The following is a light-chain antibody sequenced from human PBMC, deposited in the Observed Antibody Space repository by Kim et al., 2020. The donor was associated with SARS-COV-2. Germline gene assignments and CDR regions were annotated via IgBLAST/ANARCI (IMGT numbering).Light chain of an antibody. J-gene: IGKJ1*01. CDR3: HQRSLRPRT. CDR2: DAS. CDR1: QSVGTF. V-gene: IGKV3-11*01. Sequence: LSPAERATLPCRACQSVGTFFGLYQQKPGQAPRLLISDASNRAPGIPARFSGSGSGTDFTLTIASLEPEDFAVYYCHQRSLRPRTFGQGTKVDIK.